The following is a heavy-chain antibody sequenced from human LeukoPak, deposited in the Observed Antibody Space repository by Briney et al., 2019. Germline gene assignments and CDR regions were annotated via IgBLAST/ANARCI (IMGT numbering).Heavy chain of an antibody. V-gene: IGHV1-46*01. CDR1: GYTFTSYY. J-gene: IGHJ4*02. CDR2: INPSGGST. D-gene: IGHD5-12*01. Sequence: ASVKVSCKASGYTFTSYYMHWVRQAPGQGLEWMGIINPSGGSTSYAQKFQGRVTMTTDTSTSTVYMELRSLRSDDTAVYYCARGLYSGYDYDYWGQGTLVTVSS. CDR3: ARGLYSGYDYDY.